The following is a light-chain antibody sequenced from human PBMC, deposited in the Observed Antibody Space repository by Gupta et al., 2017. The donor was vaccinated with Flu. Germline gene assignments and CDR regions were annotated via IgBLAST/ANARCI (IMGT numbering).Light chain of an antibody. J-gene: IGLJ2*01. CDR3: QVWDSYTAVI. V-gene: IGLV3-9*01. CDR1: SSGNKN. CDR2: RDS. Sequence: GKTAKITGGGNSSGNKNVHWYQQKPGQAHVLVIYRDSNRPSGIPERFSGSTAGNTATLTISGAQAGDEADYYCQVWDSYTAVIFGGGTMVTVL.